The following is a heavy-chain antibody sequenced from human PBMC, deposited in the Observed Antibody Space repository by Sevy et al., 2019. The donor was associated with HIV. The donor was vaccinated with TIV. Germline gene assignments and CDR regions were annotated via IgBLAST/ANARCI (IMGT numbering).Heavy chain of an antibody. D-gene: IGHD6-6*01. Sequence: ASVKVSCKASGYTFTSYGISWVRQAPGQGLEWMGWISAYNGSTEYEQRFQGRVTLTTDTSTSTAYMDLRSLKSDDTAGYYCVRGGALYSSSSIDYWGQGTLVTVSS. V-gene: IGHV1-18*01. CDR2: ISAYNGST. J-gene: IGHJ4*02. CDR1: GYTFTSYG. CDR3: VRGGALYSSSSIDY.